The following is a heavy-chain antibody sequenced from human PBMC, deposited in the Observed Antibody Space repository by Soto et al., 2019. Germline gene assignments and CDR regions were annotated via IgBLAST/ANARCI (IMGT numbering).Heavy chain of an antibody. CDR3: AREYYDSSGRFFLDY. Sequence: SETLSLTCSVSGGSVSSGSYYWSWIRQPAGKGLEWIGYIYYSGSTNYNPSLKSRVTISVDTSKNQFSLKLSSVTAADTAVYYCAREYYDSSGRFFLDYWGQGTLVTVSS. CDR2: IYYSGST. V-gene: IGHV4-61*01. CDR1: GGSVSSGSYY. D-gene: IGHD3-22*01. J-gene: IGHJ4*02.